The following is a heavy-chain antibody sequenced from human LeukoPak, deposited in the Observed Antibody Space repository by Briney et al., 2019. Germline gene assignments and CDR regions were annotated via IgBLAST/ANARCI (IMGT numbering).Heavy chain of an antibody. V-gene: IGHV1-2*02. Sequence: ASVKVSCKASGYTFTGYYMHWVRQAPGQGLEWMGWINPNSGGTNYAQKFQGRVTMTTDTSTSTAYMELRSLRSDDTAVYYCARNRGYSYGYPSDYWGQGTLVTVSS. J-gene: IGHJ4*02. CDR3: ARNRGYSYGYPSDY. CDR2: INPNSGGT. CDR1: GYTFTGYY. D-gene: IGHD5-18*01.